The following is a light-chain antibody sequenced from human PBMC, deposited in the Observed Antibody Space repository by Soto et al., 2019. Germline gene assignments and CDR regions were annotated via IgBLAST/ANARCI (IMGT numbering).Light chain of an antibody. V-gene: IGKV1-39*01. CDR2: AAS. Sequence: DIQMTQSPSSLSASVGDRVTITCRTSQTISDYLNWYQHKPGKAPKLLIYAASTLQSGVPSRFSGSGSGTDFTLTISCLQSEDFATYYCQQYYSYPRTFGQGTKVDI. CDR3: QQYYSYPRT. J-gene: IGKJ1*01. CDR1: QTISDY.